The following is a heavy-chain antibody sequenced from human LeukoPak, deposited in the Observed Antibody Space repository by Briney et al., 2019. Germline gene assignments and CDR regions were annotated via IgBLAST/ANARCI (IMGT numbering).Heavy chain of an antibody. CDR3: ARGIAVAGTHYYCYYAMDV. J-gene: IGHJ6*02. CDR2: IYHSGTPT. V-gene: IGHV4-59*01. D-gene: IGHD6-19*01. CDR1: GVSISSYY. Sequence: SETLSLTCTVSGVSISSYYWTWIRQPPGKGLEWIGYIYHSGTPTNYNPSLKSRVTISLDTSKKQFSLKLSSVTAADTAMYYCARGIAVAGTHYYCYYAMDVWGQGTTVTVSS.